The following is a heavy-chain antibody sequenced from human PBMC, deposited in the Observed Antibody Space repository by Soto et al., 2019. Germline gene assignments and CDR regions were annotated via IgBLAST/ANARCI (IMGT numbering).Heavy chain of an antibody. Sequence: PGGSLRLSCAASGFTFSSYAMSSVRQAPGKGLEWVSAISGSGGSTYYADSVKGRFTISRDNSKNTLYLQMNSLRAEDTAVYYCTRGGSGSLIYYFDYWGQGTLVTVSS. J-gene: IGHJ4*02. CDR1: GFTFSSYA. V-gene: IGHV3-23*01. D-gene: IGHD3-10*01. CDR3: TRGGSGSLIYYFDY. CDR2: ISGSGGST.